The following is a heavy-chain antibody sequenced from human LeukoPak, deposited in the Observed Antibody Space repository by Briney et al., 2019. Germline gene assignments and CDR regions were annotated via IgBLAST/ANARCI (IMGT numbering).Heavy chain of an antibody. J-gene: IGHJ3*02. Sequence: GASVKVSCKASGYTFTGYYMHWVRQAPGQGLEWMGWINPNSGGTNYAQKFQGWVTMTRDTFISTAYMELSRLRSEDTAVYFCTREGVYSPDPTSYHRLPFDIWGKGTVVIVSS. CDR3: TREGVYSPDPTSYHRLPFDI. CDR2: INPNSGGT. CDR1: GYTFTGYY. V-gene: IGHV1-2*04. D-gene: IGHD3-16*02.